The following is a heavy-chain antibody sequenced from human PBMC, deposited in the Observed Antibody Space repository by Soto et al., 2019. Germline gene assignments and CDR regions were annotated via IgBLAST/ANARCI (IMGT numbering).Heavy chain of an antibody. D-gene: IGHD1-1*01. CDR1: GFTFSSYG. J-gene: IGHJ6*02. V-gene: IGHV3-30*18. CDR3: AKVQKNSRPLIEV. CDR2: ISYDGSNK. Sequence: GVSLRLSCAASGFTFSSYGMHWVRQAPGKGLEWVAVISYDGSNKYYADSVKGRFTISRDNSKNTLYLHMNSLTAEDTAVYYCAKVQKNSRPLIEVSGQGITVTVSS.